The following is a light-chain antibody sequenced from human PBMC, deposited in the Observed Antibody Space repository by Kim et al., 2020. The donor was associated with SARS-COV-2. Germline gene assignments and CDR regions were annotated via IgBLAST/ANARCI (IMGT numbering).Light chain of an antibody. Sequence: PGERATLSCRASQSVSRNYVAGYQQIPGQAPRLLIYGASTRATGIPDRFSGSGSGTDFSLTISRLEPGDFAVYYCQQYDDSSSWTFGQGTKVDIK. J-gene: IGKJ1*01. CDR1: QSVSRNY. V-gene: IGKV3-20*01. CDR2: GAS. CDR3: QQYDDSSSWT.